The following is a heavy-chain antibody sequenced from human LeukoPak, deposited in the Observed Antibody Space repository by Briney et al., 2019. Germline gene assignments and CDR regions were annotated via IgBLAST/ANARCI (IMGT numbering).Heavy chain of an antibody. CDR2: IYYSGST. Sequence: GSLRLSCAASGFTFSSYSMNWVRQPPGKGLEWIGSIYYSGSTNYNPSLKSRVTISVDTSKNQFSLKLSSVTAADTAVYYCARRTILTGSDYWGQGTLVTVSS. D-gene: IGHD3-9*01. J-gene: IGHJ4*02. CDR3: ARRTILTGSDY. CDR1: GFTFSSYSMN. V-gene: IGHV4-39*01.